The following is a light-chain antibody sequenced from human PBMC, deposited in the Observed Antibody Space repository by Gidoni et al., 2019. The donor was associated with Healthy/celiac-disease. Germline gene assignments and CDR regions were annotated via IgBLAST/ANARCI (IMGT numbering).Light chain of an antibody. CDR2: GAS. J-gene: IGKJ2*01. CDR1: QSVSSN. Sequence: DIVMTQSPATLSVSPGERATLSCRASQSVSSNLAWYQQKPGQAPRLLIYGASTRATGSPARFSGSGSGTEFTLTISSLQSEDFAVYYCQQYNNWPPRYTFGQGTKLEIK. CDR3: QQYNNWPPRYT. V-gene: IGKV3-15*01.